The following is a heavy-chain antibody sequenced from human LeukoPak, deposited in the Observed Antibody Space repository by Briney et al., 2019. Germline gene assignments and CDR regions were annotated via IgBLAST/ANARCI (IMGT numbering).Heavy chain of an antibody. J-gene: IGHJ4*02. D-gene: IGHD3-10*01. CDR2: ISGSGGST. V-gene: IGHV3-23*01. CDR1: GFTFSSYA. CDR3: ARDTSPYYGSGSYPSYFDY. Sequence: PGGSLRLSCAASGFTFSSYAMSWVRQAPGKGLEWVSAISGSGGSTYYADSVKGRFTISRDNSKNTLYLQMNSLRAEDTAVYYCARDTSPYYGSGSYPSYFDYWGQGTLATVSS.